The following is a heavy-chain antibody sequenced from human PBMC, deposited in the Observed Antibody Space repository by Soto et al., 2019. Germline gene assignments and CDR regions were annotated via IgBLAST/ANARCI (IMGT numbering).Heavy chain of an antibody. CDR1: GGSISSYC. Sequence: SETLSLTCTVSGGSISSYCWSWIRQPPGKGLEWIGYIYYSGSTNYNPSLKSRVTISLDTSKNQFSLKLSSVTAADTAVYYCARPGWRNAPYDAFDIWGQGTMVTVSS. J-gene: IGHJ3*02. D-gene: IGHD6-19*01. CDR3: ARPGWRNAPYDAFDI. CDR2: IYYSGST. V-gene: IGHV4-59*01.